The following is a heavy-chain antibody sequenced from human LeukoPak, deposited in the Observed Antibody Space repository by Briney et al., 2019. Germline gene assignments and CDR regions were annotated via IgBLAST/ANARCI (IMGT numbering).Heavy chain of an antibody. J-gene: IGHJ4*02. CDR3: ARDKMQQSTEGSNFDH. Sequence: GGSLRLSCAASRFTISSYAMSWVRQAPGKGLEWVANIRQDGSEKNYVDSVKGRFTISRDNAKNSLYPQMNSLRVEDTAVYYCARDKMQQSTEGSNFDHWGQGTLVTVSS. CDR2: IRQDGSEK. CDR1: RFTISSYA. V-gene: IGHV3-7*01. D-gene: IGHD6-13*01.